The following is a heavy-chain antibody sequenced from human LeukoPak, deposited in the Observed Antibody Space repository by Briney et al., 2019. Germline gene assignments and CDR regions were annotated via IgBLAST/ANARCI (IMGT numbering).Heavy chain of an antibody. D-gene: IGHD2-2*01. CDR1: GFTFSDYY. V-gene: IGHV3-11*01. CDR2: ISSSGSTI. CDR3: AREGDIVVVPAAIDY. J-gene: IGHJ4*02. Sequence: RGSLRLSCAASGFTFSDYYMSWIRQAPGKGLEWVSYISSSGSTIYYADSVKGRFTISRDNAKNSLYLQMNSLRAEDTAVYYCAREGDIVVVPAAIDYWGQGTLVTVSS.